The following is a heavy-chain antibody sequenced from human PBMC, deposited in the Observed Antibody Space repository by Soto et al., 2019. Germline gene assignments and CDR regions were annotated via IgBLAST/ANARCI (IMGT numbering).Heavy chain of an antibody. J-gene: IGHJ6*02. Sequence: ASVKVSCKASGYAFPSYGISWVRQAPGQGLEWMGWISAYNGNTNYAQKLQGRVTMTTDTSTSTAYMELRSLRSDDTAVYYCARDLYYCGSGSYYGMDVWGQGTTVTVSS. CDR1: GYAFPSYG. V-gene: IGHV1-18*01. CDR2: ISAYNGNT. CDR3: ARDLYYCGSGSYYGMDV. D-gene: IGHD3-10*01.